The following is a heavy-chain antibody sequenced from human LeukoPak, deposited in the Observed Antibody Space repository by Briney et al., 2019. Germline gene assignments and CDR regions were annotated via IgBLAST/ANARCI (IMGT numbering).Heavy chain of an antibody. V-gene: IGHV1-18*01. CDR1: GYTFTSYG. Sequence: ASVKVSCKASGYTFTSYGISWVRQAPGQGLEWMGWISAYNGNTNYAQKLQGRVTMTTDTSTSTAYMELRSLRSDDTAVYYCARDPLSGYGDYGFDWFDPWGQGTLVTVSS. J-gene: IGHJ5*02. CDR2: ISAYNGNT. CDR3: ARDPLSGYGDYGFDWFDP. D-gene: IGHD4-17*01.